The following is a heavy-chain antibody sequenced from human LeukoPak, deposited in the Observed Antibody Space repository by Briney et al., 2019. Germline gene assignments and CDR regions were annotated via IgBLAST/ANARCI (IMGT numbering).Heavy chain of an antibody. CDR1: GFTFSKFW. CDR3: ARGDDFSGDH. CDR2: IHPEGNEK. D-gene: IGHD1-1*01. V-gene: IGHV3-7*04. J-gene: IGHJ4*02. Sequence: GGSLRLSCAVSGFTFSKFWMSWVRQAPGRGLEWVANIHPEGNEKYHVESVKGRFTISRDNAKNLLFLQMNGLRVEDTAVYYCARGDDFSGDHWGQGTLVTVSS.